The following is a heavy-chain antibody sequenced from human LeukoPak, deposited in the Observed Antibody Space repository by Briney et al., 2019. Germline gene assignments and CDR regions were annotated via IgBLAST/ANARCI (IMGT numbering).Heavy chain of an antibody. CDR3: AKDAERGFDYSNSLQY. J-gene: IGHJ4*02. Sequence: AGGSLRLSCAASGFTYSHYGMHWVRQAPGKGLEWVAVIWSDGTEKYYGDAVKGRFTISRDNSINTLYPQMNSLTGEDTAVYYCAKDAERGFDYSNSLQYWGQGTLVTVSS. V-gene: IGHV3-33*06. CDR1: GFTYSHYG. D-gene: IGHD4-11*01. CDR2: IWSDGTEK.